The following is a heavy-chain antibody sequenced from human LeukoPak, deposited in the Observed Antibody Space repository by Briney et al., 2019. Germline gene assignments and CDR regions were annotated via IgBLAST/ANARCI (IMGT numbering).Heavy chain of an antibody. D-gene: IGHD6-19*01. V-gene: IGHV4-59*01. CDR2: IYYSGST. J-gene: IGHJ4*02. CDR3: ARGLAVSGRSSLDF. Sequence: PSETLSLTCSVSGGSISSYYWSWIRQPPGKGLEWIGYIYYSGSTHYNPSLKSRVTITVDTSKNQFSLKLGSVTAADTAVYFCARGLAVSGRSSLDFWGQGTLVTVSS. CDR1: GGSISSYY.